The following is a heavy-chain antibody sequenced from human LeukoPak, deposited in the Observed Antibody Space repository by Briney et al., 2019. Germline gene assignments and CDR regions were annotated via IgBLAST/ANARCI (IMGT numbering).Heavy chain of an antibody. J-gene: IGHJ4*02. CDR1: GFTFSNAW. CDR3: ATGKTVTTRHFDY. CDR2: IKSKIDGGTT. D-gene: IGHD4-17*01. Sequence: GGSLRLSCVASGFTFSNAWMSWVRQAPGKGLEWLGRIKSKIDGGTTDYAAPVKGRFTISRDDSKNILYLEVNSLKTDDSGVYYCATGKTVTTRHFDYWGQGTLVTVSS. V-gene: IGHV3-15*01.